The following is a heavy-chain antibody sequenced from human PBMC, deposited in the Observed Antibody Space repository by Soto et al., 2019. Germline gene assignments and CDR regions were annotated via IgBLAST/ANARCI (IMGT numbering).Heavy chain of an antibody. Sequence: HPGGSLRLSCVASGFTFSSYAMSWVRQAPGKGLEWVSAISGSGGTTYYADSVKGRFTISRDKSKTTLYLQMNSRRAEDTAMYYCAKEGGYSFGPGNYYGMDVWGQGTTVTV. CDR1: GFTFSSYA. CDR2: ISGSGGTT. J-gene: IGHJ6*01. CDR3: AKEGGYSFGPGNYYGMDV. D-gene: IGHD5-18*01. V-gene: IGHV3-23*01.